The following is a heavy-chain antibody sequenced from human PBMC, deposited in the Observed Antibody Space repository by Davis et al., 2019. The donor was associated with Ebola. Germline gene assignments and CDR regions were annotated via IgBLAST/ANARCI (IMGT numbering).Heavy chain of an antibody. Sequence: ASVKVSCKASGYTFTGYYMHWVRQAPGQGLEWMGWINPNSGDTNSVQKFQGRVTMTRDTSISTAYMELSRLRSDDTAVYYCARSFWFGESAFDSWGQGTLVTVSS. CDR3: ARSFWFGESAFDS. CDR2: INPNSGDT. V-gene: IGHV1-2*02. CDR1: GYTFTGYY. D-gene: IGHD3-10*01. J-gene: IGHJ4*02.